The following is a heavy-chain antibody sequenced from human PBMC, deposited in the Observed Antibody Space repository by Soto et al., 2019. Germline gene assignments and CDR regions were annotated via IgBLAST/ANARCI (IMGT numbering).Heavy chain of an antibody. CDR2: MYYSGNT. V-gene: IGHV4-59*01. CDR3: ASGKAYCGGDCYSDYWYFDL. CDR1: GDSIRNYY. Sequence: SDTLSLTCTVSGDSIRNYYWSWIRQPPGKGLEWIGYMYYSGNTDYNPSLKSRVTISIDTSKHQFSLKLTSVSAADTAVYYCASGKAYCGGDCYSDYWYFDLWGRGALVTVSS. J-gene: IGHJ2*01. D-gene: IGHD2-21*02.